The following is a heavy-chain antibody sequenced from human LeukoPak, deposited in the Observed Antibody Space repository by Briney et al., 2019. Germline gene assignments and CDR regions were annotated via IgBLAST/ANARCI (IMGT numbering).Heavy chain of an antibody. D-gene: IGHD3-22*01. V-gene: IGHV1-58*02. CDR3: AAGYYDSRARSLYYFDY. Sequence: SVKVSCKASGFTFTSSAMQWVRQARGQRLEWIGWIVVGSGNTNYAQKFQERVTITRDMSTSTAYMELSSLRSEDTAVYYCAAGYYDSRARSLYYFDYWGQGTLVTVSS. CDR1: GFTFTSSA. CDR2: IVVGSGNT. J-gene: IGHJ4*02.